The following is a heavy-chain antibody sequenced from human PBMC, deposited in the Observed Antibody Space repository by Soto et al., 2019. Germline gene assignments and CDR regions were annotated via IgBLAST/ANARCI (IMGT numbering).Heavy chain of an antibody. CDR3: ARGQEGIVATH. Sequence: QVHLQQWGAGLLKPSETLSLTCAVNGGSLTGYYWSWIRQPPGKGLEWIGEIKDGGVNNYSPSLKGRVTMSEDTAKNQFSLKLNSVTAADTAVYYCARGQEGIVATHWDQGTLVTVSS. CDR2: IKDGGVN. J-gene: IGHJ4*02. V-gene: IGHV4-34*01. CDR1: GGSLTGYY. D-gene: IGHD5-12*01.